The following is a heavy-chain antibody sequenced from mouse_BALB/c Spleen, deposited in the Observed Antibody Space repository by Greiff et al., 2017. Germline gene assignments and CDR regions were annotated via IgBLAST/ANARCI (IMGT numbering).Heavy chain of an antibody. CDR1: GFTFSDYY. Sequence: EVQLQESGGGLVKPGGSLKLSCAASGFTFSDYYMYWVRQTPEKRLEWVATISDGGSYTYYPDSVKGRFTISRDNAKNNLYLQMSSLKSEDTAMYYCARALYDGYPLYAMDYWGQGTSVTVSS. J-gene: IGHJ4*01. CDR2: ISDGGSYT. V-gene: IGHV5-4*02. D-gene: IGHD2-3*01. CDR3: ARALYDGYPLYAMDY.